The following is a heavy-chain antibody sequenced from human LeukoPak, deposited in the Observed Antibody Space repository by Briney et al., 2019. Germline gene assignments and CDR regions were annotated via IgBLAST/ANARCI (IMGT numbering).Heavy chain of an antibody. CDR1: AFTFSSFG. D-gene: IGHD3-3*02. CDR3: AKSPSSMGRFFDY. V-gene: IGHV3-30*02. Sequence: PGGSLRLSCAASAFTFSSFGMHWVRQAPGKGLEWVAFIWYDGSDKYYSDSVKGRFTISRDNSKNTLYLQMNSLRVEDTAVYYCAKSPSSMGRFFDYWGQGTLVTVSS. J-gene: IGHJ4*02. CDR2: IWYDGSDK.